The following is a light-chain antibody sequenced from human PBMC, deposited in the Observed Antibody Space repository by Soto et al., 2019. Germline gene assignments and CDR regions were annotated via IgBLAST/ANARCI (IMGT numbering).Light chain of an antibody. V-gene: IGKV3-15*01. J-gene: IGKJ2*01. Sequence: EIVMTQSPATLSVSPGERATLSCRASQSVSSNLAWYQQKPGQAPRLLIYGASTRATGIPARFSGSGSWTEFTRTISSLQSEDFAVYYCQQYNNWPYAFGQGTKLEIK. CDR2: GAS. CDR3: QQYNNWPYA. CDR1: QSVSSN.